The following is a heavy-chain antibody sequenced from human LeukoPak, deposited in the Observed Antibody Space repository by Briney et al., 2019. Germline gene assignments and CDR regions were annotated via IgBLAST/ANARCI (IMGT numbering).Heavy chain of an antibody. CDR2: IYPRGST. D-gene: IGHD4-17*01. CDR1: GGSISSGSYS. J-gene: IGHJ4*02. V-gene: IGHV4-30-2*01. Sequence: PSQTLSLTCAVSGGSISSGSYSWSWIRQPPGKGLEWIGYIYPRGSTYYNPSLKSRVILSLDKSANQFSLKLSSVTAADTAVYYCARESMTTVNFDYWGQGTLVTVSS. CDR3: ARESMTTVNFDY.